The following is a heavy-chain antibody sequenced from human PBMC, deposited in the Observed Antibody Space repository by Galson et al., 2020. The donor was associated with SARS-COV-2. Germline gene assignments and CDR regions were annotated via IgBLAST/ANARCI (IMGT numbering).Heavy chain of an antibody. V-gene: IGHV5-51*01. CDR1: GYSFTSYW. J-gene: IGHJ3*02. Sequence: GESLKISCKGSGYSFTSYWIGWVRQMPGKGLEWMGIIYPGDSDTRYSPSFQGQVTISADKSISTAYLQWSSLKASDTAMYYCASQNFIVGPHAAFDIWGQGTMVTVSS. CDR2: IYPGDSDT. CDR3: ASQNFIVGPHAAFDI. D-gene: IGHD1-26*01.